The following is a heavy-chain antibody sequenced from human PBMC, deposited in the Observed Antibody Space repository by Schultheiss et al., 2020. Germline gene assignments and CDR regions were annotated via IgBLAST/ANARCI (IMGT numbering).Heavy chain of an antibody. CDR3: ARDEHSDSYGYYYGMDV. D-gene: IGHD5-18*01. CDR1: GFTFSSYW. V-gene: IGHV3-7*01. J-gene: IGHJ6*04. Sequence: GGSLRLSCAASGFTFSSYWMSWVRQAPGKGLEWVANIKQDGSEKYYVDSVKGRFTISRDNAKNSLYLQMNSLRAEDTAVYYCARDEHSDSYGYYYGMDVWGEGTTVNVSS. CDR2: IKQDGSEK.